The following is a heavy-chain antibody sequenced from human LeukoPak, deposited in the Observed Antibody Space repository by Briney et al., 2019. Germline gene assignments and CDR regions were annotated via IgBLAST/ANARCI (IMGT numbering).Heavy chain of an antibody. CDR2: IYYSGST. J-gene: IGHJ3*02. CDR1: GGTISSSSYY. D-gene: IGHD3-22*01. CDR3: ARVGGITMIVVLITDAFDI. V-gene: IGHV4-39*07. Sequence: SETLSLTCTVSGGTISSSSYYWGWIRQPPGKGLEWIGSIYYSGSTYYNPSLKSRVTISVDTSKNQFSLKLRSVTAADTAVYYCARVGGITMIVVLITDAFDIWGQGTMVTVSS.